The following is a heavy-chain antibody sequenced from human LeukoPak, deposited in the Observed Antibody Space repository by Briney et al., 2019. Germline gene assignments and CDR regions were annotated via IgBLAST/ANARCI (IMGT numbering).Heavy chain of an antibody. CDR2: IYYSGST. CDR1: GVSISSYY. D-gene: IGHD3-22*01. CDR3: ARVIPNSSGAPYFDY. J-gene: IGHJ4*02. Sequence: SETLSLTCTVSGVSISSYYWSWIRQPPGKGLEWIGYIYYSGSTNYNPSLKSRVTISVDTSKNQFSLKLSSVTAADTAVYYCARVIPNSSGAPYFDYWGQGTLVTVSS. V-gene: IGHV4-59*01.